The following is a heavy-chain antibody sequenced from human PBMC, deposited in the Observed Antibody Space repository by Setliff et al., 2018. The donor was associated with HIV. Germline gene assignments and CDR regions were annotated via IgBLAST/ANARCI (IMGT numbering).Heavy chain of an antibody. CDR2: IKSKTDGGTA. D-gene: IGHD6-19*01. Sequence: KTGGSLRLSCVASGFTFNSAWMTWVRQAPGKGLEWVGRIKSKTDGGTADYAAPVKGRFTISRDDSKNTLYLQMNSLRAEDTAVYYCAKDRGSGWYGDYFDYWGQGTLVTVSS. CDR1: GFTFNSAW. J-gene: IGHJ4*02. CDR3: AKDRGSGWYGDYFDY. V-gene: IGHV3-15*01.